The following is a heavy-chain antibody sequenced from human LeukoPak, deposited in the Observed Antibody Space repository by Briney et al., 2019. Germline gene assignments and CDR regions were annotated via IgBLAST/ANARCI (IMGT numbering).Heavy chain of an antibody. V-gene: IGHV3-15*01. CDR1: GFTFNNAW. CDR2: VKSKTDGGTT. D-gene: IGHD2-2*01. CDR3: TADFPGDASSRAIDY. Sequence: GGSLRLSCAASGFTFNNAWMSWVRQAPGKGLEWVGRVKSKTDGGTTDYAAPVKGRFTISRDDSKSTLYLQMSSLKTEDAAVYYCTADFPGDASSRAIDYWGQGTLVTVSS. J-gene: IGHJ4*02.